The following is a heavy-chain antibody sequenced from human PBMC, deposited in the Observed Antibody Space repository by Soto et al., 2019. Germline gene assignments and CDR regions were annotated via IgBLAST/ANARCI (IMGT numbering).Heavy chain of an antibody. CDR3: ARRDSSGWFDAFDI. V-gene: IGHV5-51*01. CDR1: EYTFPNQW. Sequence: PVESLKISCKGSEYTFPNQWICCVLQMPGKGLEWMGIIYPADSETRYSPSFQGQVTISADKSTNTAYLQWISLKASDTAKYYCARRDSSGWFDAFDIWGQGTMVTVSS. D-gene: IGHD6-19*01. J-gene: IGHJ3*02. CDR2: IYPADSET.